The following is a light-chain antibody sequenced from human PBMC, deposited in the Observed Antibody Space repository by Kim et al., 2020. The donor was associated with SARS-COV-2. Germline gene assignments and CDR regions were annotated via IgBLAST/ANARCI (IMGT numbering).Light chain of an antibody. V-gene: IGLV1-51*01. Sequence: GQKVTSSCSGSSANIGNNYVIWYQQLPGTAPKLLIYDNNKRPSGIPDRFSGSKSGTSATLGITGLQTGDEADYYCGTWDSSLSAVVFGGGTQLTVL. CDR1: SANIGNNY. CDR2: DNN. CDR3: GTWDSSLSAVV. J-gene: IGLJ2*01.